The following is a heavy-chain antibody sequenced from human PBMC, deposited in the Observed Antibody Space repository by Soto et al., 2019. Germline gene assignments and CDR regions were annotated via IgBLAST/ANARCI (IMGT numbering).Heavy chain of an antibody. D-gene: IGHD3-16*02. CDR1: GGTFSSYA. J-gene: IGHJ5*02. V-gene: IGHV1-69*01. CDR2: IIPIFGTA. Sequence: QVQLVQSGAEVKKPGSSVKVSCKASGGTFSSYAISWVRQAPGQGLEWMGGIIPIFGTANYAQKFQGRVTNTADESTSTAYMELSSLRSEDTAVYYCARDGDYVWGSYRSNWFDPWGQGTLVTVSS. CDR3: ARDGDYVWGSYRSNWFDP.